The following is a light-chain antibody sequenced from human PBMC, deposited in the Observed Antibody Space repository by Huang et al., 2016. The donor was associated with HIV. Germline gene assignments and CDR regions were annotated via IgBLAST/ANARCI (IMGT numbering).Light chain of an antibody. V-gene: IGKV3-11*01. Sequence: IVLTQSPPTLSIYPGERVTLSCRASQSVGDYVAGYQQKPGQAPRLLIYDASQRASGVSARFSGSGSGIEFILTISSLEPEDYAVYYCQQRSKWLSFGGGTKVEIK. J-gene: IGKJ4*01. CDR2: DAS. CDR3: QQRSKWLS. CDR1: QSVGDY.